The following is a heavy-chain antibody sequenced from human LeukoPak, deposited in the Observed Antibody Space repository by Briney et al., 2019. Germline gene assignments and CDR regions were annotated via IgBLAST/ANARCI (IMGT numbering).Heavy chain of an antibody. Sequence: SETLSLTCAVYGGSFSGYYCSWIRQPPGKGLEWIGEINHSGSTNYNPSLKSRVTISVDTSKNQFSLKLSSVTAADTAVYYCARGVSVTYFDYWGQGNLVTVSS. CDR3: ARGVSVTYFDY. V-gene: IGHV4-34*01. D-gene: IGHD4-17*01. CDR1: GGSFSGYY. J-gene: IGHJ4*02. CDR2: INHSGST.